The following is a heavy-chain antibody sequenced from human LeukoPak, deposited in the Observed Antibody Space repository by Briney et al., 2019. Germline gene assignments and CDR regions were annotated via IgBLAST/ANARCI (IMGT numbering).Heavy chain of an antibody. D-gene: IGHD3-22*01. J-gene: IGHJ4*02. CDR2: ISGSGGST. Sequence: GGSLRLSCAASGFTFSSYGMSWVRQAPGKGLEWVSAISGSGGSTYYADSVKGRFTISRDNSKNTLYLQMNSLRAEDTAVYYCAKWDTYYDSSGYYFYWGQGTLVTVSS. CDR1: GFTFSSYG. V-gene: IGHV3-23*01. CDR3: AKWDTYYDSSGYYFY.